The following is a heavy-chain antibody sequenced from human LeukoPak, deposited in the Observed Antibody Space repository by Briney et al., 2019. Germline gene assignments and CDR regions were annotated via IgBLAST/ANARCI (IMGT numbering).Heavy chain of an antibody. J-gene: IGHJ3*02. D-gene: IGHD1-26*01. V-gene: IGHV3-21*01. CDR2: ISSSSSYI. CDR3: ARDGPSGSYLLDAFDI. CDR1: GFTFSSYS. Sequence: PGGSLRLSCAASGFTFSSYSMNWVRQAPGKGLEWVSSISSSSSYIYYADSVKGRFTISRGNAKNSLYLQMNSLRAEDTAVYYCARDGPSGSYLLDAFDIWGQGTMVTVSS.